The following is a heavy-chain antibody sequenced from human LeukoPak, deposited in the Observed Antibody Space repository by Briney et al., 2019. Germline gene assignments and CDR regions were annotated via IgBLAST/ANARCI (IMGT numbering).Heavy chain of an antibody. V-gene: IGHV4-30-4*08. J-gene: IGHJ6*02. CDR3: ARAVPIYYYYGMDV. CDR1: GGSIRDSEDH. CDR2: TSNSGYP. Sequence: SETLSLTCTVSGGSIRDSEDHWTWIRQHPGTGLEWIGYTSNSGYPDSNPSLKSRVTISLDTSKNQFSLKLSSVTAADTAVYYCARAVPIYYYYGMDVWGQGTTVTVSS.